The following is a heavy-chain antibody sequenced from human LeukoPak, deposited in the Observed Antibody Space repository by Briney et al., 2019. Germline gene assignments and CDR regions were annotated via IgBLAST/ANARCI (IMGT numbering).Heavy chain of an antibody. V-gene: IGHV3-30*18. Sequence: PGGSLRLSCAASGFTLSTCAMHWVRQAPGKGLEWVAVISYDGSNEYYGDSMKGRFTISRDNSKNTLYLQMNSLRAEDTAVYFCAQDSYSQVSYYYYYGMDVWGQGTTVTVSS. D-gene: IGHD2-21*01. CDR2: ISYDGSNE. CDR3: AQDSYSQVSYYYYYGMDV. CDR1: GFTLSTCA. J-gene: IGHJ6*02.